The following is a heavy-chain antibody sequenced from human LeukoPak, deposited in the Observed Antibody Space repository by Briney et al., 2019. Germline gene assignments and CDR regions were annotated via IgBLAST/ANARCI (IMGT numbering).Heavy chain of an antibody. CDR2: ISGSGGST. Sequence: GGSLRLSCAASGFTLSSYAMSWVRQAPGKGLEWVSAISGSGGSTYYADSVKGRFTISRDNSKNTLYLQMNSLRAEDTAVYYCAKDPTTGTTPNWSDPWGQGTLVTVSS. J-gene: IGHJ5*02. V-gene: IGHV3-23*01. D-gene: IGHD1-1*01. CDR1: GFTLSSYA. CDR3: AKDPTTGTTPNWSDP.